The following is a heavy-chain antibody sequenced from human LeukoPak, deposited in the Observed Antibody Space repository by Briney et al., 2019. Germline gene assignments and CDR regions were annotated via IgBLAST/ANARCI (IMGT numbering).Heavy chain of an antibody. CDR1: GFSFSNYA. Sequence: PGGSLRLSCAASGFSFSNYAMHWVRQAPGKGLEWVAVISKDGGNTHYADSVKGRFTVSRDDSKNTLYLQTNSVRSDDTAVYHCAKIHATGWYDWFFDLWGRGSQVTVSS. V-gene: IGHV3-30-3*02. CDR3: AKIHATGWYDWFFDL. J-gene: IGHJ2*01. CDR2: ISKDGGNT. D-gene: IGHD6-19*01.